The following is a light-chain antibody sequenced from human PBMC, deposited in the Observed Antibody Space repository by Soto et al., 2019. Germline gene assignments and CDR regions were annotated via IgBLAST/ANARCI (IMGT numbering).Light chain of an antibody. CDR1: RSNIGNNA. CDR2: NNN. CDR3: STWDDSMNTRGV. V-gene: IGLV1-44*01. J-gene: IGLJ3*02. Sequence: QSVLTQPPSASGTPGQRVTISCSGSRSNIGNNAVSWYQQFPGTAPKLLIYNNNQRPSGVRDRYSVSKSSTSASLAISGLESEDEAESYCSTWDDSMNTRGVFGGGTKLTVL.